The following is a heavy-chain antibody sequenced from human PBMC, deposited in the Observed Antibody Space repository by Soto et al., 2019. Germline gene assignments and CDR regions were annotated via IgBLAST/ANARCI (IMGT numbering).Heavy chain of an antibody. Sequence: PGGSLRLSCAASGFTFSSYAVSWVRQAPGKGLEWVSAISGSGGSTYYADSVKGRFTISRDNSKNTLYLQMNSLRAEDTAVYYCAKETGYSSSWYTPFDYWGQGTLVTVSS. CDR2: ISGSGGST. CDR3: AKETGYSSSWYTPFDY. J-gene: IGHJ4*02. CDR1: GFTFSSYA. V-gene: IGHV3-23*01. D-gene: IGHD6-13*01.